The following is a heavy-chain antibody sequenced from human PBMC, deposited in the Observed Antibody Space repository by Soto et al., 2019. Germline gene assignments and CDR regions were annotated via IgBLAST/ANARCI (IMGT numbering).Heavy chain of an antibody. D-gene: IGHD6-6*01. J-gene: IGHJ6*03. CDR1: GFTFSSYG. CDR2: IWYDGSNK. V-gene: IGHV3-33*08. CDR3: ARGRIAARSDYYYYYMDV. Sequence: GGSLRLSCAASGFTFSSYGMHWVRQAPGKGLEWVAVIWYDGSNKYYADSVKGRFTISRDNSKNTLYLQMNSLRAEDTAVYYCARGRIAARSDYYYYYMDVWGKGTTVTVSS.